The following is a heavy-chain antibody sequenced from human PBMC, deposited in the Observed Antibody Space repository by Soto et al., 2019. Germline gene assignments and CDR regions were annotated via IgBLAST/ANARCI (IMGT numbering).Heavy chain of an antibody. CDR3: ARGRHGDDTFYRYFGMDG. CDR2: IYYSGST. V-gene: IGHV4-30-4*01. Sequence: TLSLTCTFSGGSISSGDYYWSWIRQPPGKGLEWIGYIYYSGSTYYNPSLKSRVTISVDTSKNQFSLKLSSVTAADTAVYYCARGRHGDDTFYRYFGMDGWGEGTRVTVS. J-gene: IGHJ6*02. CDR1: GGSISSGDYY. D-gene: IGHD3-10*01.